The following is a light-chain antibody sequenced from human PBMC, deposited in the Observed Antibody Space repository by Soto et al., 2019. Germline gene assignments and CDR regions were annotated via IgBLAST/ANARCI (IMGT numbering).Light chain of an antibody. J-gene: IGKJ4*01. CDR2: WAS. CDR3: QQYYSSPLT. Sequence: DIVMTQSPDSLAVSLGERATFNCESSQSVLYSSNNKNYLAWYQQKPGQPPKLLIYWASTRESGVPDRFSGSGSGKDFPLTISSLQAEDVAVYYCQQYYSSPLTFGGGTKVEIK. CDR1: QSVLYSSNNKNY. V-gene: IGKV4-1*01.